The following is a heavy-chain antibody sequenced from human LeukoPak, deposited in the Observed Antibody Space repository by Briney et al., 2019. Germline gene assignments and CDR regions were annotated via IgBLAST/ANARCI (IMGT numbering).Heavy chain of an antibody. J-gene: IGHJ4*02. CDR2: CRCKPQRYTA. Sequence: GGSLRLSCAASGFTFSDHYMDWVRQAPGKGLEWVGRCRCKPQRYTAEYGASVKGRFTISRDDSQNSLYLQMNSLKTEDTAVYYCVRGPPAMAAVGTRLLDCWGQGTLVIVSS. V-gene: IGHV3-72*01. CDR3: VRGPPAMAAVGTRLLDC. D-gene: IGHD6-13*01. CDR1: GFTFSDHY.